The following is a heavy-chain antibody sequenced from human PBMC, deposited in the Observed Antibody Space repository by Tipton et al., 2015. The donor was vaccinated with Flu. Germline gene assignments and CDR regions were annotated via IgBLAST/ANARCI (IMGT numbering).Heavy chain of an antibody. D-gene: IGHD2-2*01. Sequence: QLVQSGAEVKKPGASVKVSCKASGYTFTNYGFSWVRQAPGQGLEWMGWISAYSGNTNYAQRLQGRVTMTTDTSTSTAYMELRSLRSDDTAVYYCARPGGPAAINPFSYFDYRGQGALVTVSS. CDR1: GYTFTNYG. V-gene: IGHV1-18*04. CDR3: ARPGGPAAINPFSYFDY. CDR2: ISAYSGNT. J-gene: IGHJ4*02.